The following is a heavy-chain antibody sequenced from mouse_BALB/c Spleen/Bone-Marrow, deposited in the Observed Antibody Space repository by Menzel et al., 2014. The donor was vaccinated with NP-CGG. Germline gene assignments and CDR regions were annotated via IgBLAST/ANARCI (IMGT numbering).Heavy chain of an antibody. J-gene: IGHJ4*01. CDR1: GFTFTDYY. CDR2: IRNKAYGYTT. CDR3: AGFPMDY. Sequence: EVKVVESGGGLVQPGGSLRLSCTTSGFTFTDYYMSWVRQPPGKALEWLAFIRNKAYGYTTEYSASVRGRFTISRGNSQSILYLQMNTLRAEDSATYYCAGFPMDYWGQGTSVAVSS. V-gene: IGHV7-3*02.